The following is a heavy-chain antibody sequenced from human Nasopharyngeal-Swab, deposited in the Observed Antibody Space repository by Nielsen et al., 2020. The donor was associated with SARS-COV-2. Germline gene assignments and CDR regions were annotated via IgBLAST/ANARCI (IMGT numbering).Heavy chain of an antibody. D-gene: IGHD1-26*01. CDR2: INPSGGST. J-gene: IGHJ6*02. CDR1: GHTFTSYY. Sequence: ASVKVSCKASGHTFTSYYMHWVRQAPGQGLEWMGIINPSGGSTSYAQKFQGRVTMTRDTSTSTVYMELSSLRSEDTAVYYCARDLGGSYQYYYYGMDVWGQGTTVTVSS. V-gene: IGHV1-46*01. CDR3: ARDLGGSYQYYYYGMDV.